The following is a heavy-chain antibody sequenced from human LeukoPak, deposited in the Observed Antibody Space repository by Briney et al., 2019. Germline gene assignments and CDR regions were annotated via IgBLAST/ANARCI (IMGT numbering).Heavy chain of an antibody. J-gene: IGHJ5*02. V-gene: IGHV4-39*01. Sequence: SETLSLTCTVSGGPFSSSDYYWGWIRQPPGKGLDWIGSINYSGKTYYSPSLKSRVTISVDTSKNQFSLKLSSLTAADTAVYYCARRGSGLNWFDPWGQGTRVTVSS. CDR1: GGPFSSSDYY. CDR3: ARRGSGLNWFDP. D-gene: IGHD3-10*01. CDR2: INYSGKT.